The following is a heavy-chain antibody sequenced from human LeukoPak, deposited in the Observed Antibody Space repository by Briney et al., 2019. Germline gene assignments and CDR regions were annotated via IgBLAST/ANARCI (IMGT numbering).Heavy chain of an antibody. J-gene: IGHJ4*02. CDR2: IVVGSGNT. CDR1: GFTFTSSA. V-gene: IGHV1-58*01. D-gene: IGHD3-10*01. CDR3: AATPPYGSGSLDY. Sequence: GASVKVSCKASGFTFTSSAVQWVRQARGQRLEWIGWIVVGSGNTNYAQKFQERVTITRDMSTSTAYMELSSLRSEDTAVYYCAATPPYGSGSLDYWGQGTLVTVSP.